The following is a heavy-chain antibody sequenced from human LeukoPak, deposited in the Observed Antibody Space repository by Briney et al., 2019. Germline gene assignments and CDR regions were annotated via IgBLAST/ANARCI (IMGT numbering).Heavy chain of an antibody. J-gene: IGHJ6*03. CDR3: ARGPRYRYSSSYDYYYMDV. V-gene: IGHV4-34*01. Sequence: SETLSLTCAVYGGSFSGYYWSWIRQPPGKGLEWIGEINHSGSTNYNPSLKSRITMSVDTSKNQVSLRMTSVTAAYTAVDYCARGPRYRYSSSYDYYYMDVWDKGTTVTVSS. CDR2: INHSGST. CDR1: GGSFSGYY. D-gene: IGHD6-19*01.